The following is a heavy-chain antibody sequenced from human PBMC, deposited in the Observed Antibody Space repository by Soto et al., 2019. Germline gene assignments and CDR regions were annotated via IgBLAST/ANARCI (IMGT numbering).Heavy chain of an antibody. Sequence: EVQLVESGGGLVQPGGSLRLSCATSGFTFSSYDMNWVRQAPGKGLEWISRINTRSSRIYYADSVRGRFTISRDNAKNSLYLQINSLTDADTAVYYCVRDNGAMDVCGQGTTVTVSS. CDR1: GFTFSSYD. CDR2: INTRSSRI. CDR3: VRDNGAMDV. D-gene: IGHD3-10*01. V-gene: IGHV3-48*03. J-gene: IGHJ6*02.